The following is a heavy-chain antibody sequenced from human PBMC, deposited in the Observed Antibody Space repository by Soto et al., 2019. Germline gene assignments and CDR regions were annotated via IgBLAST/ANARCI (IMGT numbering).Heavy chain of an antibody. V-gene: IGHV1-18*01. CDR2: ISAYNGNT. CDR3: ARDPPQITIFGVVIPFDY. D-gene: IGHD3-3*01. Sequence: GASVKVSCKASGYTFTSYGISWVRQAPGQGLEWMGWISAYNGNTNYAQKLQGRVTMTTDTSTSTAYMGLRSLRSDDTAVYYCARDPPQITIFGVVIPFDYWGQGTLVTVSS. J-gene: IGHJ4*02. CDR1: GYTFTSYG.